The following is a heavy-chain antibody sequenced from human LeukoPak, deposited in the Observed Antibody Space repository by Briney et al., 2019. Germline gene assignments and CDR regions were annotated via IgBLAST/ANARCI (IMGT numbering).Heavy chain of an antibody. J-gene: IGHJ4*02. CDR3: ARDVRYCSGGSCSS. D-gene: IGHD2-15*01. CDR1: GFTVSSNY. V-gene: IGHV3-53*01. CDR2: IYNSGGT. Sequence: GGSLRLSCAASGFTVSSNYMSWVRQAPGKGLEWVSVIYNSGGTYYADSVKGRFTISRDNSKNTLYLQMNSLRAEDTAMYYCARDVRYCSGGSCSSRGLGTLVTVSS.